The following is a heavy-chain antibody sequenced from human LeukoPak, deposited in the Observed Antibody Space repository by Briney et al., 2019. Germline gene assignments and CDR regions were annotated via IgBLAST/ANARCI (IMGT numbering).Heavy chain of an antibody. CDR3: ARDGWREEDI. V-gene: IGHV1-69*01. CDR2: IIPIFGKA. J-gene: IGHJ3*02. D-gene: IGHD6-19*01. CDR1: GGTFSSYA. Sequence: GASVKVSCKASGGTFSSYAISWVQQAPGQGLEWMGGIIPIFGKANYAQKFQGRVTITADESTSTAYMELSSLRSEDTAVYYCARDGWREEDIWGQGTMVTVSS.